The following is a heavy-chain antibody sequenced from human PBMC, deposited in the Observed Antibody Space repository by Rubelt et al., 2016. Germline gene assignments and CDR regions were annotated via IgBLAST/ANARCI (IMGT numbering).Heavy chain of an antibody. CDR3: ARGCGGNYFDP. D-gene: IGHD2-21*01. CDR2: IYWDDDK. CDR1: GFSLSTSGVG. Sequence: QITLKESGPTLVKPTQTLTLTCTFSGFSLSTSGVGVGWIRQPPGKALEWLALIYWDDDKRYSPSLKSWLTIIKDTSKNQVVLTVTNMDPVDTATYYCARGCGGNYFDPWGQGILVTVSS. J-gene: IGHJ5*02. V-gene: IGHV2-5*02.